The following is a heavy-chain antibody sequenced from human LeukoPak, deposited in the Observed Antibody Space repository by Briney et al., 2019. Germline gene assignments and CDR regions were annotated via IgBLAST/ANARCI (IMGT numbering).Heavy chain of an antibody. CDR3: ARGPFVDISAPDL. D-gene: IGHD5-12*01. CDR1: AFTFSNHW. V-gene: IGHV3-7*01. CDR2: INQDGSEK. J-gene: IGHJ5*02. Sequence: GGSLRLSCAASAFTFSNHWMTWVRQAPGKGLEWVANINQDGSEKYYVDSVKGRFTISRDNAKNSLFLQMIALRAEDTAVYYCARGPFVDISAPDLWGQGALVTVSS.